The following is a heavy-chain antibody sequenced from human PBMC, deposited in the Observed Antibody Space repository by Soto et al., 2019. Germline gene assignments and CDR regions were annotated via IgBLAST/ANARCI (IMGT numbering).Heavy chain of an antibody. D-gene: IGHD3-3*01. Sequence: GWSLRLSCAASGFTFSSYSMNWVRHAPGKGLEWVSSISSSSSYIYYADSVKGRFTISRDNAKNSLYLQMNSLRAEDTAVYYYDIRQNQRIKLFGVVTPNNWFDPWAQRSLVTVSS. J-gene: IGHJ5*02. CDR1: GFTFSSYS. CDR2: ISSSSSYI. CDR3: DIRQNQRIKLFGVVTPNNWFDP. V-gene: IGHV3-21*01.